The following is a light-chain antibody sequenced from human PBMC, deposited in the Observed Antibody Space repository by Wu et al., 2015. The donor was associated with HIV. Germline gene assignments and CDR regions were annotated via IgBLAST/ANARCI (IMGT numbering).Light chain of an antibody. Sequence: DIQMTQSPNSLSASVGDRVTINCRTNQDISNYLAWYQQKPGNPPHLLIYGASTLQSGVPSRFSGSGSGTDFTLTINNLQPEDFATYYCLQFKIQPSEFLGQGTKLEIK. V-gene: IGKV1-9*01. CDR3: LQFKIQPSEF. CDR2: GAS. CDR1: QDISNY. J-gene: IGKJ2*01.